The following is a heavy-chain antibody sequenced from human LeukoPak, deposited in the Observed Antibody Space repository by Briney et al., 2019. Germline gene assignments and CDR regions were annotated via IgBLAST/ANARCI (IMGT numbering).Heavy chain of an antibody. Sequence: GGSLRLSCAASGFTFSSYSMNWIRQAPGKGLEWVSSITNSGIYMSYADSVKGRFTISRDNAKNSLYLQMNSLRAEDTAVYYCARDYLREDYWGQGTLVTVSS. J-gene: IGHJ4*02. CDR3: ARDYLREDY. CDR1: GFTFSSYS. V-gene: IGHV3-21*01. CDR2: ITNSGIYM.